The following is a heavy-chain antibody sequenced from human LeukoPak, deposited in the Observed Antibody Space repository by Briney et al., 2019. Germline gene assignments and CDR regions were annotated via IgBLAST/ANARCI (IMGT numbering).Heavy chain of an antibody. CDR3: ASRTKYCTNGVCYTNDYGMDV. CDR1: GYSFTSYW. J-gene: IGHJ6*02. Sequence: GESLKISCKGSGYSFTSYWIGWVRQMPGKGLEWMGIIYPGDSDTRYSPSFQGQVTISADKSISTAYLQWSSLKASDTAMYYCASRTKYCTNGVCYTNDYGMDVWGQGTRSPSP. CDR2: IYPGDSDT. V-gene: IGHV5-51*01. D-gene: IGHD2-8*01.